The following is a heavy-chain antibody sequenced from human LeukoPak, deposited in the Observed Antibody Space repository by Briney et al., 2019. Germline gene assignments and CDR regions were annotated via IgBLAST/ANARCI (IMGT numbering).Heavy chain of an antibody. Sequence: ASVKVSCKASGYTSTSYGISWVRQAPGQGLEWMGWISAYNGTTNYAQKLQGRVTMTTDTSTSTAYMELRSLRSDDTAVYYCARVGKNLRYGMGSDSSSWYYFDYWGQGTLVTVSS. CDR1: GYTSTSYG. J-gene: IGHJ4*02. D-gene: IGHD6-13*01. CDR2: ISAYNGTT. V-gene: IGHV1-18*01. CDR3: ARVGKNLRYGMGSDSSSWYYFDY.